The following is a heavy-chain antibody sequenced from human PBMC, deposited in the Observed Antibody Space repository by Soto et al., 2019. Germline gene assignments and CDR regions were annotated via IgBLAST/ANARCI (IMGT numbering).Heavy chain of an antibody. CDR1: GYTFTSYG. CDR2: ISAYNGNT. Sequence: ASVKVSCKASGYTFTSYGISWVRQAPGRGIKRKRWISAYNGNTNYAQKLQGRFTMTTDTSSSTAFMELRSLRSDDTAVYYCARACSSTSCYVYYYYGMDVWGQGTTVTVSS. V-gene: IGHV1-18*01. CDR3: ARACSSTSCYVYYYYGMDV. J-gene: IGHJ6*02. D-gene: IGHD2-2*01.